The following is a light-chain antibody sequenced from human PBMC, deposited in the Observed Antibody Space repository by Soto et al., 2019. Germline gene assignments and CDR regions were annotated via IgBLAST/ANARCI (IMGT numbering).Light chain of an antibody. J-gene: IGLJ2*01. CDR1: SSDVGGYNY. V-gene: IGLV2-14*01. CDR2: EVS. Sequence: QSALTQPASVSGSPGQSITISCTGTSSDVGGYNYISWYQQHPGTAPKLMIYEVSNRPSGVSNRFSSSKSGNTSSLTISGLQAEDEADSYGSSYTSSSLVVFGGVTKLTVL. CDR3: SSYTSSSLVV.